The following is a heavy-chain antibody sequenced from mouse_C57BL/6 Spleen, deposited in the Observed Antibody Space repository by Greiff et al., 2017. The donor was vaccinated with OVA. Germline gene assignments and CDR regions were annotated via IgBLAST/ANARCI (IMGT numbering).Heavy chain of an antibody. Sequence: VQLKESGPELVKPGASVTMSCKASGYTFTDYNMHWVKQSHGKSLEWIGYINPNNGGTSYNQKFKGKATLTVNKSSSTAYMELRSLTSEDSAVYYCARSEYEGMDYWGQGTSVTVSS. D-gene: IGHD2-3*01. V-gene: IGHV1-22*01. J-gene: IGHJ4*01. CDR1: GYTFTDYN. CDR3: ARSEYEGMDY. CDR2: INPNNGGT.